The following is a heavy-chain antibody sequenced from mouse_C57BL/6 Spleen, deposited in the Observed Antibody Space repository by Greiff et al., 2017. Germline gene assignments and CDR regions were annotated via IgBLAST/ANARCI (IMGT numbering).Heavy chain of an antibody. Sequence: EVQLVESGGGLVQPGGSMKLSCAASGFTFSDAWMDWVRQSPEKGLEWVAEIRNKANNHATYYAESVKGRFTISRDDSKSSVYLQMNSLRAEDTGIYYGTIYYGYDGRVDYWGQGTTLTVSS. J-gene: IGHJ2*01. CDR3: TIYYGYDGRVDY. V-gene: IGHV6-6*01. CDR1: GFTFSDAW. CDR2: IRNKANNHAT. D-gene: IGHD2-2*01.